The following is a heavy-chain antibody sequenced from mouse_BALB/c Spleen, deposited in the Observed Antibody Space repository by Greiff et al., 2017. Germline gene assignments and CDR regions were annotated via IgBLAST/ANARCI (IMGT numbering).Heavy chain of an antibody. D-gene: IGHD3-3*01. Sequence: EVHLVESGGDLVKPGGSLKLPCPASGFTFSSHGMSLVRQTPDKRLEWVATISSGGSYTYYPDSVKGRFTISRDNAKNTLYLQMSSLKSEDTAMYYCARQGGQAPFAYWGEGTLVTVSA. V-gene: IGHV5-6*01. CDR2: ISSGGSYT. CDR3: ARQGGQAPFAY. J-gene: IGHJ3*01. CDR1: GFTFSSHG.